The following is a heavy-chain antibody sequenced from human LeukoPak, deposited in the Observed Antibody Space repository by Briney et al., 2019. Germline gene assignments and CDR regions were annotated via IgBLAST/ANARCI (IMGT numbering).Heavy chain of an antibody. Sequence: PGGSLRLSCAASGFTFSSYGMHWVRQALGKGLEWVPAISGSGGSTYYADSVKGRFTISRDNSKNTLYLQMNSLRAEDTAVYYCAGHMVGLMVRGVTRGMDVWGQGTTVTVSS. CDR3: AGHMVGLMVRGVTRGMDV. D-gene: IGHD3-10*01. CDR2: ISGSGGST. J-gene: IGHJ6*02. V-gene: IGHV3-23*01. CDR1: GFTFSSYG.